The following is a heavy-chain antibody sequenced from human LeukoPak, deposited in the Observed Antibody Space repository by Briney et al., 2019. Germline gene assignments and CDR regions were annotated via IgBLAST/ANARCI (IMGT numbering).Heavy chain of an antibody. CDR3: ARDRPTGASRLFVVQ. Sequence: PGGSLRLSCAASGFTFSSYSMTWVRQAPGKGLEWVSSMSSGGRYIYYADSVRGRFTISRDNAKNSLYLLMNSLRVEDTAVYYCARDRPTGASRLFVVQWGQGTLVTVSS. D-gene: IGHD3-3*01. V-gene: IGHV3-21*01. CDR1: GFTFSSYS. CDR2: MSSGGRYI. J-gene: IGHJ4*02.